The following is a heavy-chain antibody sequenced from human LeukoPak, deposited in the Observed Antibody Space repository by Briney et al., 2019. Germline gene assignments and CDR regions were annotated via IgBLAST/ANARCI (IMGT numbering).Heavy chain of an antibody. V-gene: IGHV6-1*01. CDR2: TYYRSKWYD. D-gene: IGHD4-23*01. Sequence: SQTLSLTCAISGDSVSSNSAAGQWIRQSPSRGLEWLGRTYYRSKWYDDYAISVKRRISINADTFKNQFSLQQISVTAEDTAVYYCARAGNSGRWYFDLWGRGTLVTVSS. J-gene: IGHJ2*01. CDR3: ARAGNSGRWYFDL. CDR1: GDSVSSNSAA.